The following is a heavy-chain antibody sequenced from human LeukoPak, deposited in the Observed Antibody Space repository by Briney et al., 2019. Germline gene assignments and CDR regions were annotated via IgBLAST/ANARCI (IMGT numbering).Heavy chain of an antibody. CDR3: ARAARGYCSGGSCLFYYYYYYMDV. J-gene: IGHJ6*03. CDR2: IKQDGSEK. V-gene: IGHV3-7*01. D-gene: IGHD2-15*01. Sequence: PGGSLRLSCAASGFSFSSYSMSWVRQAPGKGLEWVANIKQDGSEKYYVDSVKGRFTISRDNAKNSLYLQMNSLRAEDTAVYYCARAARGYCSGGSCLFYYYYYYMDVWGKGTTVTVSS. CDR1: GFSFSSYS.